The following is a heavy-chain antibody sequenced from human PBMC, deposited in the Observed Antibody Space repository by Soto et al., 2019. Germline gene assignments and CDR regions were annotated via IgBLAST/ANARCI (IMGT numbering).Heavy chain of an antibody. CDR1: GFTFSSYA. V-gene: IGHV3-23*01. CDR3: AKDLTPKIAVAGRAPFDY. CDR2: ISGSGGST. J-gene: IGHJ4*02. Sequence: EVQLLESGGGLVQPGGSLRLSCAASGFTFSSYAMSWVRQAPGKGLEWVSAISGSGGSTYYADSVKGRFTISRDNSKNTPYLQTNSLRAEDTAVYYCAKDLTPKIAVAGRAPFDYWGQGTLVTVSS. D-gene: IGHD6-19*01.